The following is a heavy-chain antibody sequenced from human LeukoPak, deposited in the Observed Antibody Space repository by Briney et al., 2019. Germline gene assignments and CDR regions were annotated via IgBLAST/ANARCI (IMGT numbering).Heavy chain of an antibody. CDR3: ASVVPAASMAFDP. D-gene: IGHD2-2*01. CDR1: GYSISSSNW. CDR2: IHYSGST. Sequence: SDTLSLTCAVPGYSISSSNWWGWIRPPPGKGLEWIGYIHYSGSTYYNPSLKSRVTMSVDTSKNQFSLKLSSVTAVDTAVYYCASVVPAASMAFDPWGQGTLVTVSS. J-gene: IGHJ5*02. V-gene: IGHV4-28*01.